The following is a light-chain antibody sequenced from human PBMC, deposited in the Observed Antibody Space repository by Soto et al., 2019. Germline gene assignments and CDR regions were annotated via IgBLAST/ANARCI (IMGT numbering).Light chain of an antibody. CDR1: DSDIGGYNY. J-gene: IGLJ3*02. CDR3: SSYAGSNNWV. CDR2: GVS. Sequence: QSALTQTASVSGSPGQSITISCTGTDSDIGGYNYVSWYQQHPGKAPKLMIYGVSNRPSGVSNRFSGSKSGNTASLTVSGLQAEDEADYYCSSYAGSNNWVFGGGTKLTVL. V-gene: IGLV2-14*01.